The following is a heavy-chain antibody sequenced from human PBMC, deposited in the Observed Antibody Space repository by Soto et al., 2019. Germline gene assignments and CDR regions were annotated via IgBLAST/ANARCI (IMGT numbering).Heavy chain of an antibody. J-gene: IGHJ1*01. D-gene: IGHD3-10*01. V-gene: IGHV3-48*01. Sequence: GGSLRLSCAASGFTFSSYSMNWVRQAPGKGLEWVSYISSSSSTIYYADSVKGRFTISRDNAKNSLYLQMNSLRAEDTAVYYCARDGILWFGELLYTPEYFQHWGQGTLVTVSS. CDR2: ISSSSSTI. CDR1: GFTFSSYS. CDR3: ARDGILWFGELLYTPEYFQH.